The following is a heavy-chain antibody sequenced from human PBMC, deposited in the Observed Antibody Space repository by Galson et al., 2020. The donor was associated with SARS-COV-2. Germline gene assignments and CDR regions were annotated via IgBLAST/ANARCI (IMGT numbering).Heavy chain of an antibody. CDR2: ISSNSRHI. V-gene: IGHV3-21*01. D-gene: IGHD2-15*01. Sequence: NSGGSLRLSCAASGFSLSTYSMNWVREVPGKGLEWVSSISSNSRHIFYADSMKGRFTISRDNAKNSLYLQMDSLRAEDTAVYYCARALGSGQDYLEYWGQGTLVTVSS. CDR1: GFSLSTYS. J-gene: IGHJ4*02. CDR3: ARALGSGQDYLEY.